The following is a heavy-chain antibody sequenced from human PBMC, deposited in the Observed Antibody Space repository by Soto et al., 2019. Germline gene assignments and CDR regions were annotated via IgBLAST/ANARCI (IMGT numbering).Heavy chain of an antibody. D-gene: IGHD2-15*01. CDR2: VNPSGGST. CDR1: GYIFTAYS. CDR3: AREENCSDGICYSEYFHR. Sequence: QVQLEQSGAEVKKPGASVKVSCKASGYIFTAYSMHWVRRAPGQGLQWMGVVNPSGGSTNYAQKFQGRITLTRDTSRNTFYMDLSSLTSEDTAVYYCAREENCSDGICYSEYFHRWCQGTLVTVSS. V-gene: IGHV1-46*01. J-gene: IGHJ1*01.